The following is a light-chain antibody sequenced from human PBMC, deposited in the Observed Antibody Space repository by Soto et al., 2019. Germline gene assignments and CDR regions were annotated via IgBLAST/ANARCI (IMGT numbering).Light chain of an antibody. CDR3: QQYNKWPLIT. CDR2: GAS. Sequence: IVMTQPPATRSMSPGERATLSCRASQSISIGLAWYRQKPGQAPRLLIYGASTRASGTPARFSGSGSGTEFTLTISSLQSEDFALYYCQQYNKWPLITFGQGTRLEIK. V-gene: IGKV3D-15*01. CDR1: QSISIG. J-gene: IGKJ5*01.